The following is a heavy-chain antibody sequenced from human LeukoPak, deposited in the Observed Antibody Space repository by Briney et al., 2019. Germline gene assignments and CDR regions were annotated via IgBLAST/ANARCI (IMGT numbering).Heavy chain of an antibody. CDR1: GYTFTSYD. Sequence: ASVKVSCKASGYTFTSYDINWVRQATGQGLEWMGWMNPNSGSTGYAQKFQGRVTMTRNTSISTAYMELSRLRSEDTAVYYCARHPGGSWYQYYYYYYGMDVWGQGTTVTVSS. V-gene: IGHV1-8*01. D-gene: IGHD6-13*01. CDR2: MNPNSGST. CDR3: ARHPGGSWYQYYYYYYGMDV. J-gene: IGHJ6*02.